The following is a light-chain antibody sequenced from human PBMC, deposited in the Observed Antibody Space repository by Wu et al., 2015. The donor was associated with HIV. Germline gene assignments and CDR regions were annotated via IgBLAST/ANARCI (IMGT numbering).Light chain of an antibody. CDR2: KAS. V-gene: IGKV1-5*03. Sequence: DIQMTQSPSTLSASVGDRVTITCRASQSISDWLAWYQQKPGKAPKHLIYKASSLESGVPSRFSGSGSGTDFTLTISRLEPEDFAVYYCQQYGSSPLTFGGGTKVEDQT. CDR3: QQYGSSPLT. CDR1: QSISDW. J-gene: IGKJ4*01.